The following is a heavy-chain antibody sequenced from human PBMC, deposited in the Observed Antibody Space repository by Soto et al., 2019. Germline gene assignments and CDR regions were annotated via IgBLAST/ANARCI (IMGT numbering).Heavy chain of an antibody. V-gene: IGHV3-9*01. Sequence: EVQLVESGGGLVQPGRSLRLSCVGSGFDFDDHAMSWVRQAPGKGLEWVSGISWNGAFTGYANSVRGRFTISRDDAKISLFLQMNSLRPEDTAFYYCTRDIFRTITTVDFWGQGTLVTVSS. CDR3: TRDIFRTITTVDF. CDR2: ISWNGAFT. D-gene: IGHD4-4*01. CDR1: GFDFDDHA. J-gene: IGHJ4*02.